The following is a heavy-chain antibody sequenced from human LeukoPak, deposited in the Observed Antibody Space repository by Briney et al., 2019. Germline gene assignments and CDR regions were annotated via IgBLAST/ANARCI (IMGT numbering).Heavy chain of an antibody. Sequence: ASVKVSCKASGYTFTSYYMHWVRQAPGQGLEWMGIINPSGGSTSYAQKFQGRVTMTRDTSTSTVYMELSSLRSEDTAVYHCARESRIAALQNWGQGTLVTVSS. V-gene: IGHV1-46*01. J-gene: IGHJ4*02. CDR3: ARESRIAALQN. D-gene: IGHD6-6*01. CDR2: INPSGGST. CDR1: GYTFTSYY.